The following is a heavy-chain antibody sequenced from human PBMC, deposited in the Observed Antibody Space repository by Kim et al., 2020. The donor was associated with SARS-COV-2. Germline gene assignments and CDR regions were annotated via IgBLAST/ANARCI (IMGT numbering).Heavy chain of an antibody. J-gene: IGHJ6*03. CDR1: GFTFGDYA. Sequence: SLRLSCAASGFTFGDYAMHWVRQAPGKGLEWVSGISWNSGSIGYADSVKGRFTIYRDNATDSLYLQMNSLRAEDTTLYYCAKDRREWLSYYYYYYMDVWGKGTTVTVSS. V-gene: IGHV3-9*01. D-gene: IGHD3-3*01. CDR2: ISWNSGSI. CDR3: AKDRREWLSYYYYYYMDV.